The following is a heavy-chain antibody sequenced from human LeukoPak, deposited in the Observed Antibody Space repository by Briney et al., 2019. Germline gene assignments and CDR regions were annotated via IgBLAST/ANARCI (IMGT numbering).Heavy chain of an antibody. CDR3: AKSISDYEGPIDI. CDR1: GFTFDDYA. V-gene: IGHV3-9*01. Sequence: GGSLRLSCAASGFTFDDYATHWVRQAPGKGLEWVSGISWNSGSIGYADSVKGRFTISRDNAKNSLYLQMNSLRAEDTALYYCAKSISDYEGPIDIWGQGTMVTVSS. J-gene: IGHJ3*02. CDR2: ISWNSGSI. D-gene: IGHD4-17*01.